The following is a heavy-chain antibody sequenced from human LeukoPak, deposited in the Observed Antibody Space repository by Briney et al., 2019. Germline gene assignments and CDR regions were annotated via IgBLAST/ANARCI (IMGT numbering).Heavy chain of an antibody. CDR3: ARHLPYYYDSSGYSS. CDR2: IYYSGST. D-gene: IGHD3-22*01. V-gene: IGHV4-39*01. J-gene: IGHJ5*02. Sequence: SETLSLTCTVSGGSISSSSYHWGWIRQPPGKGLEWIGSIYYSGSTYYNPSLKSRVTISVDTSKNQFSLKLSSVTAADTAVYYCARHLPYYYDSSGYSSWGQGTLVTVSS. CDR1: GGSISSSSYH.